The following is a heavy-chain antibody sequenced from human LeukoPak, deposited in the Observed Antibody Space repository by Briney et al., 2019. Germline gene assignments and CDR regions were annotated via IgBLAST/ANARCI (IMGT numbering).Heavy chain of an antibody. V-gene: IGHV3-48*04. Sequence: GSLSLSCTASDFPFNPYTMHWVRQPPGKGLEWISYITGNSDTIYYADSVESGFTISRDNAKKSLFLQMSSLRAEDTALYYCTRDSAVVAIDVWGKGTLVSVSS. CDR3: TRDSAVVAIDV. D-gene: IGHD6-6*01. J-gene: IGHJ3*01. CDR2: ITGNSDTI. CDR1: DFPFNPYT.